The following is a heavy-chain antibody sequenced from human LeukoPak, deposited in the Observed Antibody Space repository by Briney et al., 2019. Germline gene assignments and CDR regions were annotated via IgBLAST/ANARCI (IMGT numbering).Heavy chain of an antibody. CDR2: IYPGDSDT. J-gene: IGHJ4*02. D-gene: IGHD2-2*01. Sequence: GGSLQISCQGSGYNFTSYWIGWVRRLPGKGLEWMGIIYPGDSDTRYSPSFQGQVTISADKSISTAYLQWSSLKASDTAMYYCARRDSSTSFDYWGQGTLVTVSS. CDR3: ARRDSSTSFDY. V-gene: IGHV5-51*01. CDR1: GYNFTSYW.